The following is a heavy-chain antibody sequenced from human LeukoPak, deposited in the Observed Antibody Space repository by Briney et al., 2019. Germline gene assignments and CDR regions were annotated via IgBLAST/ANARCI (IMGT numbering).Heavy chain of an antibody. CDR3: ARVPRVQLWFFDY. CDR1: GFTFSDYY. V-gene: IGHV3-11*01. Sequence: GGSLRLSCAASGFTFSDYYMSWIRQAPGKGLEWVSYISSSGSTIYYADSVKGRFTISRDNAKNSLYLQMNSLRAEDTAVYYCARVPRVQLWFFDYWGQGTLVTVSS. CDR2: ISSSGSTI. J-gene: IGHJ4*02. D-gene: IGHD5-18*01.